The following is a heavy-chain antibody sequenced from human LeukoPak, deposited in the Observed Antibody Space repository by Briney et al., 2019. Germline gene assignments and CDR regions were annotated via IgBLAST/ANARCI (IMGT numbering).Heavy chain of an antibody. CDR1: GFTFSRYR. CDR3: ARDRRYSSSAGFSFGDYYYYGMDV. D-gene: IGHD6-6*01. Sequence: GGSLRLACEACGFTFSRYRMKWVRQAPGRGLEWVSCISSSRSTIDYADSVKSPSSMPRDNGKNSLYLQMHSLRDEDTAVYYCARDRRYSSSAGFSFGDYYYYGMDVWGQGTTVTVSS. V-gene: IGHV3-48*02. CDR2: ISSSRSTI. J-gene: IGHJ6*02.